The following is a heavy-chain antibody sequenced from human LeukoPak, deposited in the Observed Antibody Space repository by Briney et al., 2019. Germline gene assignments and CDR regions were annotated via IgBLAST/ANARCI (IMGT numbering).Heavy chain of an antibody. Sequence: GESLKISCKGSGYSFTSYWISWVRQMPGKSLEWMGRIDPSDSYTNYSPSFQGHVTISADKSISTGYLQWSSLKASDTAMYYCARHHCSSTSCYRGGWFDPWGQGTLVTVSS. J-gene: IGHJ5*02. CDR1: GYSFTSYW. CDR2: IDPSDSYT. D-gene: IGHD2-2*02. CDR3: ARHHCSSTSCYRGGWFDP. V-gene: IGHV5-10-1*01.